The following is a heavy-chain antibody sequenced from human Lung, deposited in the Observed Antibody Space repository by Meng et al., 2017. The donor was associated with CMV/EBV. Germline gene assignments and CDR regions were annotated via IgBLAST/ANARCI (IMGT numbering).Heavy chain of an antibody. V-gene: IGHV1-69*10. D-gene: IGHD3-3*02. CDR2: IIPMRSVT. Sequence: SXXVSXKASGDTFNKYVTSWVRQAPGQGLEWMGGIIPMRSVTNYAQKFQGRVTIIADTSTATVYMELSSLRSEDTAMYYCVASEEFYHFRSGWEWYYHYGIDVXGPGXTVTVSS. CDR3: VASEEFYHFRSGWEWYYHYGIDV. CDR1: GDTFNKYV. J-gene: IGHJ6*02.